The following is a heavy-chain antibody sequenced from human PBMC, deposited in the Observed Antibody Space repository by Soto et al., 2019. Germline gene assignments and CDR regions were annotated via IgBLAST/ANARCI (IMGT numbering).Heavy chain of an antibody. CDR3: AMVDVYVTPSPQDV. Sequence: QVQLVQSRAEVKNPGASVKVSCKASGYSFTRYGIAWARQAPGQGLEWMGWINTYNGNTNYAQNLQGRVTLTTDTXXSTAYMGLTSLRSNDTAIYYCAMVDVYVTPSPQDVWGQGTTVIVSS. V-gene: IGHV1-18*01. J-gene: IGHJ6*02. D-gene: IGHD3-16*01. CDR1: GYSFTRYG. CDR2: INTYNGNT.